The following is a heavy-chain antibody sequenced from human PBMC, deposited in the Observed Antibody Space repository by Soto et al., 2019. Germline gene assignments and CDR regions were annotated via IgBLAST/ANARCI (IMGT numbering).Heavy chain of an antibody. D-gene: IGHD3-10*01. V-gene: IGHV3-30*18. CDR1: GFTFRSFG. CDR3: AKDMGPSPRPPDSIDI. CDR2: ISHDGKKD. Sequence: QMQLAESGGNVVQPGRSLRLSCLASGFTFRSFGMHWVRQAPGKGLEWVATISHDGKKDYYADSVKGRFTVSRDNSRDTIYLEMNSVKVDDSAVYYCAKDMGPSPRPPDSIDIWGQGTVVTVS. J-gene: IGHJ3*02.